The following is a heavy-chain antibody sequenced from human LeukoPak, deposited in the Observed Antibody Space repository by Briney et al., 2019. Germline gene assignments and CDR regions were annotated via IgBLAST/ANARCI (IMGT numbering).Heavy chain of an antibody. CDR2: IYPGDSDT. J-gene: IGHJ5*02. CDR3: ARTDVRRTTNWFDP. Sequence: GESLKISCKCSGYRFTDYWIGWVRQMPGKGLEWMGIIYPGDSDTRYSPSFQGQVTISADKSISTAYLQWSSLKASDTAMYYCARTDVRRTTNWFDPWGQGTLVTVSS. CDR1: GYRFTDYW. V-gene: IGHV5-51*01. D-gene: IGHD1-14*01.